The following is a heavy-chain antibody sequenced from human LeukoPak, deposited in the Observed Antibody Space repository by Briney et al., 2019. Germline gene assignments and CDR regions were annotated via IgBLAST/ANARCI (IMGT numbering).Heavy chain of an antibody. Sequence: GGSLRLSCAASGFTFSSYAMSWVRQAPGKGLEWVSSISTSSIYIYYADSVKGRFTISRDNAKNSLYLQMNSLRAEDTAVYYCARETYTGACYFDYWGQGTLVTVSS. V-gene: IGHV3-21*01. CDR2: ISTSSIYI. J-gene: IGHJ4*02. CDR3: ARETYTGACYFDY. CDR1: GFTFSSYA. D-gene: IGHD3-10*01.